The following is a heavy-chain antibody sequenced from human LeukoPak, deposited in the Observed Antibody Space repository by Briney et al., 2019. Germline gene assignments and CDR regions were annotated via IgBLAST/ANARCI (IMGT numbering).Heavy chain of an antibody. V-gene: IGHV3-23*01. Sequence: GGSLRLSCAASGFTFSSYAMSWVRQAPGKGLEWVSAISGSVGSTYYADSVKGRFTISRDNSKNTLYLQMNSLRAEDTAVYYCAKSSGVRYYDSSGYFDYWGQGTLVTVSS. CDR2: ISGSVGST. D-gene: IGHD3-22*01. CDR1: GFTFSSYA. CDR3: AKSSGVRYYDSSGYFDY. J-gene: IGHJ4*02.